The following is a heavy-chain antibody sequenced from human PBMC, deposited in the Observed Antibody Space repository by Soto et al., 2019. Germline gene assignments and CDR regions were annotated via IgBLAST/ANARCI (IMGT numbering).Heavy chain of an antibody. CDR1: GFTFSSYS. CDR2: ISSSSSTI. D-gene: IGHD3-22*01. Sequence: PAGSLRLSCAACGFTFSSYSMNWVRQAPGKGLEWVSYISSSSSTIYYADSVKGRFTISRDNAKNSLYLQMTSLRDEDTAVYYCATSGYYSNYYYYGMDVWGQGTTVTVSS. J-gene: IGHJ6*02. CDR3: ATSGYYSNYYYYGMDV. V-gene: IGHV3-48*02.